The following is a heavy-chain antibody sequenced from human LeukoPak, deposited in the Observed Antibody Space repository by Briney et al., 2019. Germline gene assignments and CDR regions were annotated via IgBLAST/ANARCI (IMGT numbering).Heavy chain of an antibody. CDR2: TYYRSKWSS. D-gene: IGHD3-16*01. CDR3: AREGGHYYYIDV. J-gene: IGHJ6*03. V-gene: IGHV6-1*01. Sequence: SQTLSLTCAISGDSVSSNNAAWHWIRQSPLRGLEWLGRTYYRSKWSSDYAVSLRSRITINPDTSRNQFSLQLNSGTPEDTAVYYCAREGGHYYYIDVWGKGTTVTVSS. CDR1: GDSVSSNNAA.